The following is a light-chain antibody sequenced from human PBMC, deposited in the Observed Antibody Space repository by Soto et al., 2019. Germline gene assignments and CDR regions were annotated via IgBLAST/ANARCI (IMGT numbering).Light chain of an antibody. V-gene: IGLV2-14*01. CDR2: EVT. CDR3: GSITSSTTSV. Sequence: QSVLTQPSSVSGSPGQSITISCTGSISDVGGYNYVSWYQHHPGKAPKLMIYEVTNRPSGVSDRFSGSKSGNTASLTISGLQTEDEADYYCGSITSSTTSVFGTGTKVTVL. J-gene: IGLJ1*01. CDR1: ISDVGGYNY.